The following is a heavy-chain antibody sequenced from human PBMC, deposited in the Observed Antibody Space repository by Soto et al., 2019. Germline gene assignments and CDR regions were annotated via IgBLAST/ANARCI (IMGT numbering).Heavy chain of an antibody. CDR3: ARVGRPRHYCSGGSCYSYAFDI. V-gene: IGHV3-53*01. CDR1: GFPVSSNY. J-gene: IGHJ3*02. D-gene: IGHD2-15*01. CDR2: IYSGGST. Sequence: PGGSLRLSCAASGFPVSSNYMSWVRQAPGKGLEWVSVIYSGGSTYYADSVKGRFTISRDNSKNTLYLQMNSLRAEDTAVYYCARVGRPRHYCSGGSCYSYAFDIWGQGTMVTVSS.